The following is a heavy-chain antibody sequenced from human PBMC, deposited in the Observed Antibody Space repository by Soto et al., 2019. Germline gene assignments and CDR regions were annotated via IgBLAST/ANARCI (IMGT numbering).Heavy chain of an antibody. D-gene: IGHD6-13*01. CDR1: GGSISSGGNY. V-gene: IGHV4-31*03. Sequence: SETLSLTCTVSGGSISSGGNYWSWIRQHPGKGLEWIGYIYYSGSTYYNPSLKSRVTISVDTSKNQFSLKLSSVTAADTAVYYCARDLIHKQGPWFDPWRQGTLVTVSS. CDR3: ARDLIHKQGPWFDP. CDR2: IYYSGST. J-gene: IGHJ5*02.